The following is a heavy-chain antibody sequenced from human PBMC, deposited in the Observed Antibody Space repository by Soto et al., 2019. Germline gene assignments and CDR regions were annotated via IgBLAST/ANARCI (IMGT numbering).Heavy chain of an antibody. J-gene: IGHJ5*02. CDR1: GGSISSSSYY. D-gene: IGHD2-2*01. V-gene: IGHV4-39*01. CDR2: IYYSGST. CDR3: ATFISAAAMLVDP. Sequence: SETLSLTCTVSGGSISSSSYYWGWIRQPPGKGLEWIGSIYYSGSTYYNPSFKSRVTISVDTSKNQFSLKLSSVTAADTAVYYCATFISAAAMLVDPWGQGTLVTVSS.